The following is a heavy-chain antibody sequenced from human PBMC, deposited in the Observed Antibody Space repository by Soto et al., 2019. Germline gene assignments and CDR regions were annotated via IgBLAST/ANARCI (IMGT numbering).Heavy chain of an antibody. CDR1: GGSISRYY. Sequence: QVQLQESGPGLVKPSETLSLTCTVSGGSISRYYWSWIRQPPGKGLEWSGYMYNTGSTVYNPPFKSRVTISVDTSKNQFSLKQNSVTAADTAVYYCARDLWGYCGTDCYPLDVWGQGTTVTVSS. CDR2: MYNTGST. D-gene: IGHD2-21*02. J-gene: IGHJ6*02. CDR3: ARDLWGYCGTDCYPLDV. V-gene: IGHV4-59*01.